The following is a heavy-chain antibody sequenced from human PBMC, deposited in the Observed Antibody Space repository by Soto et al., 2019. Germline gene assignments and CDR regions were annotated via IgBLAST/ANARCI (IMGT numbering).Heavy chain of an antibody. CDR3: ARDFRTYSHGVDV. J-gene: IGHJ6*02. Sequence: ASVKVSCKASGYPFTGPYIYWVRQAPGQGLEWMGWINPSSGGTEFAEKFQGRVTVTRDTFIRTVFLELNSLTSDDTGVYFCARDFRTYSHGVDVWGQGTAVTVSS. CDR2: INPSSGGT. CDR1: GYPFTGPY. D-gene: IGHD4-4*01. V-gene: IGHV1-2*02.